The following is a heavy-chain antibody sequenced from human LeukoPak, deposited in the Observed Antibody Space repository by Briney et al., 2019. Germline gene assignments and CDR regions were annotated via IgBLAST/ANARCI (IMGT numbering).Heavy chain of an antibody. Sequence: SETLSLTCAVYGGSFSGYYWSWIRQPPGKGLEWIGEINHSGSTNYNPSLKSRVTISVDTSKNQFSLKLSSVTAADTAVDYCARGYSCYYYYYGMDVWGQGTTVHVSS. D-gene: IGHD1-26*01. J-gene: IGHJ6*02. CDR3: ARGYSCYYYYYGMDV. CDR2: INHSGST. CDR1: GGSFSGYY. V-gene: IGHV4-34*01.